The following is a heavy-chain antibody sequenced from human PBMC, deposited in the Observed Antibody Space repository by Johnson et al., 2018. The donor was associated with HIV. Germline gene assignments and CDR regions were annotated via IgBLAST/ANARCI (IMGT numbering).Heavy chain of an antibody. V-gene: IGHV3-9*01. CDR1: GFTFDDYA. Sequence: EVHLVESVGGLVQPGRSLRLSCAASGFTFDDYAMHWVRQAPGKGLEWVSGISWNSGSIGYADSVKGRFTISRDNAKNSLYLQMNSLRAEDTALYYCARVESGSSAFDIWGQGTMVTVSS. CDR2: ISWNSGSI. D-gene: IGHD1-26*01. J-gene: IGHJ3*02. CDR3: ARVESGSSAFDI.